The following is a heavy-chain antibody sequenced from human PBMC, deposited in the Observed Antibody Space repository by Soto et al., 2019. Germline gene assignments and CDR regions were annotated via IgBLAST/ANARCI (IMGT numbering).Heavy chain of an antibody. CDR2: IYTANEGT. CDR3: AREKLLYDSDGGGYSYDV. CDR1: GYTFTDYA. J-gene: IGHJ4*02. V-gene: IGHV1-3*04. Sequence: QVQLVQSGADVREPGASMEISCEASGYTFTDYAIHWVRQAPGQRLEWMGWIYTANEGTRYSQKWRGRVTITSDTSASTVYMELTSLRFEDTATYFCAREKLLYDSDGGGYSYDVWGLGTQVTVSS. D-gene: IGHD3-22*01.